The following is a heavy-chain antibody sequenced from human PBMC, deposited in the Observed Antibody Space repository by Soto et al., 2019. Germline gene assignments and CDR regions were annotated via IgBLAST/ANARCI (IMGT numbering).Heavy chain of an antibody. Sequence: PGESLKISCKGSGYSFTSYWIAWVRQMPGKGLEWMGIINPGDFDARYGPSFQGQVTVSADKSINTACLQWNSLKAPDTAMYYCARSRDGYNFDYWGQGTLVTVSS. CDR2: INPGDFDA. V-gene: IGHV5-51*01. CDR3: ARSRDGYNFDY. J-gene: IGHJ4*02. D-gene: IGHD5-12*01. CDR1: GYSFTSYW.